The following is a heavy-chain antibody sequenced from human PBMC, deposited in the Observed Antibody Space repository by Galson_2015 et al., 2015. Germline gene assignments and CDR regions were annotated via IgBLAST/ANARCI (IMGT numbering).Heavy chain of an antibody. CDR1: GFTFGNSA. CDR2: IGGGGSQT. CDR3: ARGRGSVWSKGDRLDP. J-gene: IGHJ5*02. Sequence: SLRLSCATSGFTFGNSAMAWVRQAPGKGLEWVAAIGGGGSQTHYSDSAQGRFIVSRDNSQKTLFLQMNGLRVDDTAMYFCARGRGSVWSKGDRLDPWGQGTLVIVSS. D-gene: IGHD3-16*01. V-gene: IGHV3-23*01.